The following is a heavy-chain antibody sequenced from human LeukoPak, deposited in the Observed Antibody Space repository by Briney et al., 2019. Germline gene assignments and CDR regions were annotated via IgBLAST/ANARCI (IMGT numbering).Heavy chain of an antibody. J-gene: IGHJ4*02. CDR3: ARDGPRAWEPGRY. D-gene: IGHD1-26*01. V-gene: IGHV3-48*01. CDR2: ISSSSSTI. Sequence: GGSLRLSCAASGFTFSSYSMNWVRQAPGKGLEWVSYISSSSSTIYYADSVKGRFTISRDNAKNSLYLQMNSLRAEDTAVYYCARDGPRAWEPGRYWGQGTLVTVSS. CDR1: GFTFSSYS.